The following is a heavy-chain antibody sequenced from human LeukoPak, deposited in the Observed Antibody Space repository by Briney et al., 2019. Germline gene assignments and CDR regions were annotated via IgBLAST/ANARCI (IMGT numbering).Heavy chain of an antibody. Sequence: PGGSLRLSCAASGFAFSTYAMYWVRQAPGKGLEWVTVIWYDGSNKYYADSVKGRFTISRDNSKNTLYLQMNSLRAEDTAVYYCARARDYGSGKANAFDIWGQGTMVTVSS. CDR3: ARARDYGSGKANAFDI. V-gene: IGHV3-33*01. D-gene: IGHD3-10*01. CDR2: IWYDGSNK. CDR1: GFAFSTYA. J-gene: IGHJ3*02.